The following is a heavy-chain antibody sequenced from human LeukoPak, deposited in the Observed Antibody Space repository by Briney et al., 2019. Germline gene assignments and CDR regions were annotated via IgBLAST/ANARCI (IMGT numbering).Heavy chain of an antibody. CDR2: IKQDGGEK. V-gene: IGHV3-7*01. D-gene: IGHD3-3*01. CDR3: ARDRNTDFWSGYYTNYFDY. Sequence: PGGSLRLSCAASGFTFSSHWMSWVRQAPGKGLEWVADIKQDGGEKFYVDSVKGRFTISRDNAKNSLYLQMNSLRAEDTAVYYCARDRNTDFWSGYYTNYFDYWGQGTLVTVSS. CDR1: GFTFSSHW. J-gene: IGHJ4*02.